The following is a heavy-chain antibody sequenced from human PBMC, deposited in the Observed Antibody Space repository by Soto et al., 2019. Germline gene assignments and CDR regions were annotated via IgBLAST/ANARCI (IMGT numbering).Heavy chain of an antibody. D-gene: IGHD5-18*01. CDR1: GFTFSSYG. J-gene: IGHJ5*02. CDR3: AKAKKGYLNWFDP. V-gene: IGHV3-30*18. Sequence: QVQLVESXXXXXXXXXSLRLSCAASGFTFSSYGMHWVRQAPGKGLEWVAVISYDGSNKYYADSVKGRFTISRDNSKNTLYLQMNSLRAEDTAVYYCAKAKKGYLNWFDPWGQGTLVTVSS. CDR2: ISYDGSNK.